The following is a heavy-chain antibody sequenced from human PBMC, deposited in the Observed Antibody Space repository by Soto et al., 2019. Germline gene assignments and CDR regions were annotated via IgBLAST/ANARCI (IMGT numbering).Heavy chain of an antibody. CDR3: ARQYDILTGYYLEVGY. D-gene: IGHD3-9*01. CDR1: GYTFTSYG. Sequence: QVQLVQSGAEVKKPGASVKVSCKASGYTFTSYGISWVRQAPGQGLEWMGWISAYRGNTNYAQNLQGRVTMTTDTSTSTAYMERRRLRSDDTALYYCARQYDILTGYYLEVGYWGQGTLVTVSS. CDR2: ISAYRGNT. V-gene: IGHV1-18*01. J-gene: IGHJ4*02.